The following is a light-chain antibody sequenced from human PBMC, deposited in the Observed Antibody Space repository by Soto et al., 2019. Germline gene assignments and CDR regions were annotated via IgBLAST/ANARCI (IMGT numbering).Light chain of an antibody. CDR2: GAS. CDR3: QQYSSSTLT. CDR1: QTVSSSQ. J-gene: IGKJ4*01. Sequence: EIVLTQSPGTLSLSPGERATLSCRASQTVSSSQLAWYQQRPGQAPSLLIYGASTRATGIPDRFSGGGSGTDFILTISRLEPEDFGVYYCQQYSSSTLTFGGGTKVEIK. V-gene: IGKV3-20*01.